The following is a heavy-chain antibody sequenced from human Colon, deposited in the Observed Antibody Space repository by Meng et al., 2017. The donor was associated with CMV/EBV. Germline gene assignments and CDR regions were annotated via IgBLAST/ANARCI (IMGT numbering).Heavy chain of an antibody. Sequence: ASVKVSCKASGYTFSDSYIHWVRQAPGQGLEWLGWINPKSGGPNYAQKFHGRVTMTRDTSISTIYMELRNLRSDVTAVYYRVREIRGNCSSASCHLGGWFDPWGQGTQVTVSS. J-gene: IGHJ5*02. CDR1: GYTFSDSY. CDR3: VREIRGNCSSASCHLGGWFDP. D-gene: IGHD2-2*01. V-gene: IGHV1-2*02. CDR2: INPKSGGP.